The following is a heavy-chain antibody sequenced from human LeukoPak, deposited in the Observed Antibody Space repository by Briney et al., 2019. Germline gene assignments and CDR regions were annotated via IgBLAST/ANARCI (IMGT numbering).Heavy chain of an antibody. CDR2: VSPSGGVT. CDR1: GFSFSSNA. J-gene: IGHJ4*02. D-gene: IGHD5-12*01. V-gene: IGHV3-23*01. Sequence: GGSLRLSCADSGFSFSSNAMSWVRRAPGKGLEWGSTVSPSGGVTYYADSVKGRFTVSRDKSKNTLYLQMNSLRAEDTAVYYCAKGPSWLFDYWGQGTLVTVSS. CDR3: AKGPSWLFDY.